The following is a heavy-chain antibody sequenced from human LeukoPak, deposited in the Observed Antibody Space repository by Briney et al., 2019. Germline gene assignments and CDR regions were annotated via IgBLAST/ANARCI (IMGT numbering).Heavy chain of an antibody. D-gene: IGHD3-10*01. V-gene: IGHV3-23*01. Sequence: GRSLRLSCAASGFTFSSYGMSWVRHAPGKGLEWVSAISGSGGSTNYADSVKGRFTISRDKSKNTQYLQMNSLRAEDTAVYYCAPWRGTYFVWFDPWGQGTLVTVSS. CDR3: APWRGTYFVWFDP. CDR1: GFTFSSYG. J-gene: IGHJ5*02. CDR2: ISGSGGST.